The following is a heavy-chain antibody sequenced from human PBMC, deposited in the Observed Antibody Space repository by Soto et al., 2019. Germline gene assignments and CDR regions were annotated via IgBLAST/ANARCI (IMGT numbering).Heavy chain of an antibody. Sequence: PSETLSLTCTVSGGSISSSSYYWGWIRQPPGKGLEWIGSIYYSGSTYYNPSLKSRVTISVDTSKNQFSLKLSSVTAADTAVHYCARLGLERGWRFDPWGQGTLVTVSS. J-gene: IGHJ5*02. D-gene: IGHD1-1*01. CDR2: IYYSGST. CDR3: ARLGLERGWRFDP. V-gene: IGHV4-39*01. CDR1: GGSISSSSYY.